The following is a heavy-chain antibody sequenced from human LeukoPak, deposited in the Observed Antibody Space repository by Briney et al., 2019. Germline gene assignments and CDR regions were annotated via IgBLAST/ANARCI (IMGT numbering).Heavy chain of an antibody. CDR1: GFTFSSYS. J-gene: IGHJ4*02. V-gene: IGHV3-21*01. CDR2: IISISSYI. CDR3: ARSSRRWLQFDY. Sequence: GGSLRLSCAASGFTFSSYSMNWVRQAPGKGLEWVSSIISISSYIYYADSLKGRFTISRDNAKNSLYLQMNSLRAEDTAVYYCARSSRRWLQFDYWGQGTLVTVSS. D-gene: IGHD5-24*01.